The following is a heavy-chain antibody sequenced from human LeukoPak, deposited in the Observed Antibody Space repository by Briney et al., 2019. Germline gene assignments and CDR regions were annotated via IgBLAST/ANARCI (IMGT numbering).Heavy chain of an antibody. D-gene: IGHD4/OR15-4a*01. CDR2: ISYDGSNK. Sequence: GGSLRLSCAASGFTFSSYAMHWVRQAPGKGLEWVAVISYDGSNKYYADSVKGRFTISRDNSKNTLYLQMNSLRAEDTAVYYCARDLTASNYYYYFGMDVWGQGTTVTVSS. CDR3: ARDLTASNYYYYFGMDV. CDR1: GFTFSSYA. J-gene: IGHJ6*02. V-gene: IGHV3-30-3*01.